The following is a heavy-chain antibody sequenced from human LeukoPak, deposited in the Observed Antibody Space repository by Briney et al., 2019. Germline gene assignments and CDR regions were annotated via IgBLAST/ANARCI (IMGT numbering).Heavy chain of an antibody. CDR2: ISYDGSNK. CDR1: GFTFSSYA. V-gene: IGHV3-30-3*01. D-gene: IGHD2-2*01. J-gene: IGHJ6*02. CDR3: AREWWWDIVVVPAAKAQDGMDV. Sequence: GGSLRLSCAASGFTFSSYAMHWVRQAPGKGLEWVAVISYDGSNKYYADSVKGRFTISRDNSKNTLYPQMNSLRAEDTAVYYCAREWWWDIVVVPAAKAQDGMDVWGQGTTVTVSS.